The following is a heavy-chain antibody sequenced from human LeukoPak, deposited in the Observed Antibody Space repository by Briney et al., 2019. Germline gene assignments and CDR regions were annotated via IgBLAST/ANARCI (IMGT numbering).Heavy chain of an antibody. J-gene: IGHJ4*02. CDR3: ARIFCGSGGCYYDY. Sequence: GGSLRLSCAASGFTFSGFWTSWVRQAPGKGLEWVANIKPDGSGKYYVDSVNGRFTISRDNAKNSLYLQMNSLRAEDTAVYYCARIFCGSGGCYYDYWGERTLVTVSS. D-gene: IGHD2-21*01. CDR1: GFTFSGFW. V-gene: IGHV3-7*01. CDR2: IKPDGSGK.